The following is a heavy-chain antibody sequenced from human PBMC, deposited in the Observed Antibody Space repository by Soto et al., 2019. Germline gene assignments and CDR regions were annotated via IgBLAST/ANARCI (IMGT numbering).Heavy chain of an antibody. D-gene: IGHD1-26*01. CDR2: IYTSGST. CDR1: GDSMSKYY. J-gene: IGHJ4*02. CDR3: ARTVGAAYYFDF. V-gene: IGHV4-4*07. Sequence: QVQLQESCPGLVKPSETLSLTCTVSGDSMSKYYWSWIRQPAGKGLEWIGRIYTSGSTNYNPSLKTRVNMSIDTSNNHFFLNLKSVTAADAAVYYCARTVGAAYYFDFWGQGALVTVSS.